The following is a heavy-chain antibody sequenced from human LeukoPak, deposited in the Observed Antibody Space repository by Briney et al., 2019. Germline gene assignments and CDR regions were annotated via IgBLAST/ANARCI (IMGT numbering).Heavy chain of an antibody. V-gene: IGHV1-2*02. D-gene: IGHD5-18*01. CDR3: AREGSYGTAIDY. CDR2: INPNSGGT. Sequence: ASVKVSCKASGYTFTGYYMHWVRQAPGQGLEWMGWINPNSGGTNYAQKFQGRVTKTRDTSISTAYMELSRLRSDDTAVYYCAREGSYGTAIDYWGQGTLVTVSS. J-gene: IGHJ4*02. CDR1: GYTFTGYY.